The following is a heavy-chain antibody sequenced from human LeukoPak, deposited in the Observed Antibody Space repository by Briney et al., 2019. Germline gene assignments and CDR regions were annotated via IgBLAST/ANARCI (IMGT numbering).Heavy chain of an antibody. D-gene: IGHD2-15*01. CDR3: ARAGQCSGGSCYYFDY. Sequence: GGSLRLSCAASGFTFSSYAMHWVRQAPGKGLEWVAVISYDGSNKYYADSVKGRFTISRDNSKNTLYLQMNSLRAEDTAVYYCARAGQCSGGSCYYFDYWGQGTLVTVSS. CDR2: ISYDGSNK. CDR1: GFTFSSYA. J-gene: IGHJ4*02. V-gene: IGHV3-30-3*01.